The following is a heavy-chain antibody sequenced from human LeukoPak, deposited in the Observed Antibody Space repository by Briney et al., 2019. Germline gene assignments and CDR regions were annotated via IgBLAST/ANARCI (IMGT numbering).Heavy chain of an antibody. CDR1: GDSVSSNSAA. D-gene: IGHD2-15*01. CDR2: TYYRSNWNN. CDR3: ARGLSHYCSGGSCYGSGLDFDY. V-gene: IGHV6-1*01. Sequence: SQTLSLTCAISGDSVSSNSAAWNWIRQSPSRGLEWLGRTYYRSNWNNDYAESVKSRITINPDTSKNQFSLQLNSVTPEDTAVYYCARGLSHYCSGGSCYGSGLDFDYWGQGTLVTVSS. J-gene: IGHJ4*02.